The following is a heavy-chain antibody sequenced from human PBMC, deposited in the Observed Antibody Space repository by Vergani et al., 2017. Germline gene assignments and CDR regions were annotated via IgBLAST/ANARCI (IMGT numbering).Heavy chain of an antibody. CDR1: GFTFSSYA. J-gene: IGHJ2*01. CDR3: ARGRGYCSSTSCSRDWYFDL. D-gene: IGHD2-2*01. V-gene: IGHV3-30-3*01. Sequence: VQLVESGGGVVQPGRSLRLSCAASGFTFSSYAMHWVRQAPGKGLEWVAVISYDGSNKYYADSVKGRFTISRDNSKNTLYLQMNSLRAEDTAVYYCARGRGYCSSTSCSRDWYFDLWGRGTLVTVSS. CDR2: ISYDGSNK.